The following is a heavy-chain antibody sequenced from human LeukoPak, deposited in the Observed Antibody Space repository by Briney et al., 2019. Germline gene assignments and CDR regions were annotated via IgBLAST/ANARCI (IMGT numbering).Heavy chain of an antibody. D-gene: IGHD2-2*01. CDR2: IYYSGST. V-gene: IGHV4-31*03. CDR1: GGSISSGGYY. J-gene: IGHJ5*02. Sequence: PSRTLSLTCTVSGGSISSGGYYWSWIRQHPGKGLEWIGYIYYSGSTYYNPSLKSRVTISVDTSKNQFSLKLSSVTAADTAVYYCARGGGCSSTSCYAPPFMWWFDPWGQGTLVTVSS. CDR3: ARGGGCSSTSCYAPPFMWWFDP.